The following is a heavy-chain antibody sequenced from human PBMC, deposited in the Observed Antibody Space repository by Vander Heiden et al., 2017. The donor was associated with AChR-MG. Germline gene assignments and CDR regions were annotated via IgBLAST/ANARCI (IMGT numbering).Heavy chain of an antibody. CDR2: ISGSGGST. CDR3: AKSITMIVVVYYFDY. V-gene: IGHV3-23*01. CDR1: GFTFRSYA. Sequence: EVQLLESGGGLVQPGGSLRLSCAAPGFTFRSYAMSWVRQAPGKGLEWVSAISGSGGSTYYADSVKGRFTISRDNSKNTLYLQMNSLRAEDTAVYYCAKSITMIVVVYYFDYWGQGTLVTVSS. J-gene: IGHJ4*02. D-gene: IGHD3-22*01.